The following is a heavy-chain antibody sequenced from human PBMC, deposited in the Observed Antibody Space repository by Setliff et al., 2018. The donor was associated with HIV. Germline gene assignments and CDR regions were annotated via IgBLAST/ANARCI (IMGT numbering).Heavy chain of an antibody. CDR1: GGSISSSSHY. V-gene: IGHV4-39*07. Sequence: SETLSLTCTVSGGSISSSSHYWGWIRQPPGKGLEWIGEIDHSGSTKYHASLKSRVTISIDTSKNQISLKLSSVTAADTAVYYCARGLNYYGSGSYLPLGYWGQGTLVTVS. J-gene: IGHJ4*02. D-gene: IGHD3-10*01. CDR2: IDHSGST. CDR3: ARGLNYYGSGSYLPLGY.